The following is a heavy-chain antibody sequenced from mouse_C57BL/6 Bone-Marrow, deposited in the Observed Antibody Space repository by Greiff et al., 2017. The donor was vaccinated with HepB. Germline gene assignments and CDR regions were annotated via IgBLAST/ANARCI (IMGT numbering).Heavy chain of an antibody. CDR1: GYTFTSYW. CDR2: IDPSDSYT. CDR3: ARRASLLASYAF. J-gene: IGHJ3*01. V-gene: IGHV1-50*01. D-gene: IGHD3-3*01. Sequence: QVQLQQPGAELVKPGASVKLSCKASGYTFTSYWMQWVKQRPGQGLEWIGLIDPSDSYTNYNQKFKSKATLTVDTSSSTAYMQLSSLTSEDSAVYYSARRASLLASYAFWG.